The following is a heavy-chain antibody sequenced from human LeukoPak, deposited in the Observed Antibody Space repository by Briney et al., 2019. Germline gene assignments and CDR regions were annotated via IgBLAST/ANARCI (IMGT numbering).Heavy chain of an antibody. CDR2: IYYSGST. Sequence: KPSETLSLTCTVSGGSISSYYWSWIRQPPGKGLEWIGYIYYSGSTNYNPSLKSRVTISVDTSKSQLSLKLSSVTAADTAVYYCARDQGWFDPWGQGTLVTVSS. CDR1: GGSISSYY. J-gene: IGHJ5*02. V-gene: IGHV4-59*01. CDR3: ARDQGWFDP.